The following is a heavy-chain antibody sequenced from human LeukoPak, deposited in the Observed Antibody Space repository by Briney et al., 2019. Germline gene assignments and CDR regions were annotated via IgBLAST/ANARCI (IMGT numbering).Heavy chain of an antibody. D-gene: IGHD6-19*01. CDR2: INPKNGKT. Sequence: ASVKVSCKASGYTFSTSTISWVRQAAGQGLEWMGWINPKNGKTSYAQKFQDRVTMTENTSTSTAYMELSSLRSEDTAVYYCARGVAAVAGYRHFDYWGQGTLVTVSS. CDR1: GYTFSTST. J-gene: IGHJ4*02. V-gene: IGHV1-8*01. CDR3: ARGVAAVAGYRHFDY.